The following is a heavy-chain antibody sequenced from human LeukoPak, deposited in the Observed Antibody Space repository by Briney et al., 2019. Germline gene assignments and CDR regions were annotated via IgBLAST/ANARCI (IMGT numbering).Heavy chain of an antibody. D-gene: IGHD3-9*01. CDR3: AKIFSNPDY. CDR1: GFTFDDYA. CDR2: ISWNSGSI. Sequence: SLRLSCAASGFTFDDYAMHWVRQAPGKGLEWVSGISWNSGSIGYADSVKGRFTISRDNAKNSLYLQMNSLRAEDTALYYCAKIFSNPDYWGQGTLVTVSS. J-gene: IGHJ4*02. V-gene: IGHV3-9*01.